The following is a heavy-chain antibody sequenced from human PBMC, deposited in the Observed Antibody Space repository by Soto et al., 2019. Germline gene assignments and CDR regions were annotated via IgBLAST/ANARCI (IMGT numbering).Heavy chain of an antibody. CDR2: INPANGHT. D-gene: IGHD1-1*01. CDR1: AYTFTRYA. J-gene: IGHJ2*01. V-gene: IGHV1-3*01. Sequence: GASVRVSCKPSAYTFTRYAIHWVRQAPGQRLEWMAWINPANGHTKYSQKFQDRVTVTRDTSASTVYMELTSLRSEDTAVYFCARQNNPYSYIDLWGRGTLVTVSS. CDR3: ARQNNPYSYIDL.